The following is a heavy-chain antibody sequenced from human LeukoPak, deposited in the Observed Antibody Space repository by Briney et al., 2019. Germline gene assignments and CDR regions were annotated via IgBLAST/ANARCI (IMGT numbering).Heavy chain of an antibody. V-gene: IGHV3-23*01. Sequence: GRSLRLSCAASGFTLSTYVMNWVRQAPGKGLVWVSTISDSGGSTYYADSVKGRFTISRDNSKSTLYLQMNSLGAEDTAVYYCGRYYVMDVWGQGTSVTVSS. CDR3: GRYYVMDV. CDR2: ISDSGGST. CDR1: GFTLSTYV. J-gene: IGHJ6*02.